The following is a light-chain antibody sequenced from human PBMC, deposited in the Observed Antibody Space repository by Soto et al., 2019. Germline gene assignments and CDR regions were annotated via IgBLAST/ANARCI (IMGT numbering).Light chain of an antibody. CDR3: QQLNSFPFT. J-gene: IGKJ3*01. CDR1: QGIRNY. CDR2: AAS. Sequence: DIQLTQSPSFLSAAVGDRLTIACRASQGIRNYLAWYQQKPGKAPKLLIYAASTLKSGVPSRFSGSGSGTEFTLTISSLQPEDFATDYCQQLNSFPFTFGPGTKVDIK. V-gene: IGKV1-9*01.